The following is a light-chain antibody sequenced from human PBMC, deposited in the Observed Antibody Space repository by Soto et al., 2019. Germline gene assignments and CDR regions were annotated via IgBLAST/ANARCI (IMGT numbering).Light chain of an antibody. CDR1: SSDVGGYNF. V-gene: IGLV2-11*01. CDR2: NVI. J-gene: IGLJ2*01. Sequence: QSALTQPRSVSGSPGQSVTISCTGTSSDVGGYNFVSWYQHHPGKAPKLMIYNVIQRPSGVPDRFSASKSGNTASLTISGLQAEDEADYYCASYTRTTTLVFGGGTKLTVL. CDR3: ASYTRTTTLV.